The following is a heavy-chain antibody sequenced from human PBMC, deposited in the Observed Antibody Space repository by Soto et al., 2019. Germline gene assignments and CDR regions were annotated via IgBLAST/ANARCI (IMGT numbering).Heavy chain of an antibody. Sequence: EVHLLESGGGLAQPGGSLRLSCVGSGFSFSSYAMSWVRQAPGKGLEWVSGISGSGDITYSADSVKGRFTISRDNSKNTLYLQMNSLRAEDTAVYYCAPRKYGSFNIGAFDIWGQGTMVTVSS. V-gene: IGHV3-23*01. J-gene: IGHJ3*02. D-gene: IGHD1-26*01. CDR3: APRKYGSFNIGAFDI. CDR1: GFSFSSYA. CDR2: ISGSGDIT.